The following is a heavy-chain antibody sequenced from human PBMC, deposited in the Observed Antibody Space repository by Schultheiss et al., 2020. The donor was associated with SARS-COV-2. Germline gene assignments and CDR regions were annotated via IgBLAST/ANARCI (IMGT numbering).Heavy chain of an antibody. Sequence: SETLSLTCTVSGGSISSSSYYWGWIRQPPGKGLEWIGSIYYSGSTYYNPSLKSRVTISVDTSKNQFSLKLSSVTAADTAVYYFARHFTLPRWGIAAAGHFDYWRQGALVTVAS. CDR2: IYYSGST. CDR3: ARHFTLPRWGIAAAGHFDY. J-gene: IGHJ4*02. CDR1: GGSISSSSYY. D-gene: IGHD6-13*01. V-gene: IGHV4-39*01.